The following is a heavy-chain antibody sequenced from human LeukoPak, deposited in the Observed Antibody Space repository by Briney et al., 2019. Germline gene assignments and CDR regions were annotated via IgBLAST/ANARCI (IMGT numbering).Heavy chain of an antibody. V-gene: IGHV1-8*01. Sequence: ASVKVSCKASGYTFTSYDINWVRQATGQGLEWMGWMNPNSGNTGYAQKFQGRVTMTRNTSISTAYMELSSLRSEDTAVYYCARGETDDYGGNNWFDPWGQGTLVTVSS. CDR1: GYTFTSYD. CDR2: MNPNSGNT. J-gene: IGHJ5*02. D-gene: IGHD4-23*01. CDR3: ARGETDDYGGNNWFDP.